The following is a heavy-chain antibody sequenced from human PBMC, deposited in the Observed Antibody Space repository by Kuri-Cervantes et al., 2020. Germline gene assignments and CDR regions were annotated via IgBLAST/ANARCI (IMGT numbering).Heavy chain of an antibody. CDR1: GFSLSNARMG. Sequence: SGPTLVKPTETLTLTCTVSGFSLSNARMGVSWIRQPPGKALEWLALIYWDDDKRYSPSLKSRLTITKDTSKNQVVLTMTNMDPVDTATYYRAHLEAKSGKDAFDIWGQGTMVTVSS. V-gene: IGHV2-5*02. D-gene: IGHD3-10*01. CDR3: AHLEAKSGKDAFDI. CDR2: IYWDDDK. J-gene: IGHJ3*02.